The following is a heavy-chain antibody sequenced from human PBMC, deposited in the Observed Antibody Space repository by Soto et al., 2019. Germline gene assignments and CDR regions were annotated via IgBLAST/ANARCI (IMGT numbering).Heavy chain of an antibody. CDR1: CGSISSSSYY. V-gene: IGHV4-39*01. J-gene: IGHJ6*02. D-gene: IGHD1-26*01. CDR2: IYYSGST. CDR3: ARRPTREGYYYGMDV. Sequence: KTSETLSLTCTVSCGSISSSSYYWGWIRQPPGKGLEWIGSIYYSGSTYYNPSLKSRVTISVDTSKNQFSLKLSSVTAADTAVYYCARRPTREGYYYGMDVWGQGTTVTVSS.